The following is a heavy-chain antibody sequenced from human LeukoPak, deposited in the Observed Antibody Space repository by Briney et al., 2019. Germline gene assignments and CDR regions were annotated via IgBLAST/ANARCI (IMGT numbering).Heavy chain of an antibody. CDR3: ARAGAWYSNVDY. Sequence: ASETLSLTCAVYGGSFSGYYWSWIRQPPGKGLEWIGEINHSGSTNYNPSLKSRVTISVDTSKNQFSLKLSSVTAADTAVYYCARAGAWYSNVDYWGQGTLVTVSS. D-gene: IGHD6-13*01. J-gene: IGHJ4*02. V-gene: IGHV4-34*01. CDR1: GGSFSGYY. CDR2: INHSGST.